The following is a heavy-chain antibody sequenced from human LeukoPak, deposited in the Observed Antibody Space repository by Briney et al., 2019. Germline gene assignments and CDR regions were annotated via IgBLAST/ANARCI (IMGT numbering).Heavy chain of an antibody. CDR3: VRIESSGYCYGFVGY. J-gene: IGHJ4*02. CDR2: VGGSVGST. Sequence: GGSLRLSCAASGFIYRNFAMTWVGQAPLRGVEWVASVGGSVGSTWYADSPKGRFPIPRDNSKNTLFLQKNSLRAEDTAVYYCVRIESSGYCYGFVGYWGQGTLVTVSS. CDR1: GFIYRNFA. D-gene: IGHD5-18*01. V-gene: IGHV3-23*01.